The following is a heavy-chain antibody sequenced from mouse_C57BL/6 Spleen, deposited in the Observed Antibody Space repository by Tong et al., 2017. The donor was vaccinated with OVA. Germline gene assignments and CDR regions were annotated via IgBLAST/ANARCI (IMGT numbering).Heavy chain of an antibody. CDR1: GFTFSSFG. V-gene: IGHV5-17*02. Sequence: EVQLQESGGGLVQPGGSRKLSCAASGFTFSSFGMHWVRQAPEKGLEWVAYISSGSSTIYYADTVKGRFTISRDNPKNTLFLQMTSLRSEDTAMDYCARSSLPDWYFDVWGAGTTVTVSS. CDR3: ARSSLPDWYFDV. CDR2: ISSGSSTI. D-gene: IGHD6-5*01. J-gene: IGHJ1*01.